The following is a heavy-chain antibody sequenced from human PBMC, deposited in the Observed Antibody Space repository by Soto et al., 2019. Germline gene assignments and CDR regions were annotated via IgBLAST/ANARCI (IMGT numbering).Heavy chain of an antibody. CDR1: GYTFSSRG. Sequence: QAQLVQSGPEVKEPGASVKVSCKASGYTFSSRGIYWVRQAPGQGLEWMGWISPHNAKTHYAQSLQGRVTLTTDTSTSTAYMDMRSLRSDDTAVYYFVREAGDYDWYFDLWVRGTPVTVSS. D-gene: IGHD4-17*01. J-gene: IGHJ2*01. V-gene: IGHV1-18*01. CDR3: VREAGDYDWYFDL. CDR2: ISPHNAKT.